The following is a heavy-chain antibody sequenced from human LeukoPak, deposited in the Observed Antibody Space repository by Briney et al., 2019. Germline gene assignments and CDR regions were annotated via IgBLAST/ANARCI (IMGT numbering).Heavy chain of an antibody. CDR3: ARDPDPGSSGWFPFDY. V-gene: IGHV1-3*01. CDR1: GYTFTSYA. D-gene: IGHD6-19*01. CDR2: INAGNGNT. J-gene: IGHJ4*02. Sequence: ASVKVSCKASGYTFTSYAMHWVRQAPGQRLEWMGWINAGNGNTKYSQKFQGRVTITRDTSASTAYMELSSLRSEDTAVYYCARDPDPGSSGWFPFDYWGQGTLVTVSS.